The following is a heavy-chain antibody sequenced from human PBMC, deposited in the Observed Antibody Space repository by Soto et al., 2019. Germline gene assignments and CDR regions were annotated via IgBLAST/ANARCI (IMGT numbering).Heavy chain of an antibody. CDR3: ARDYGDALYFQH. Sequence: GGSLRLSCAASGFTFSSYSMNWVRQAPGKGLEWVSYISSSSSTIYYADSVKGRFTISRENAKNYLYLQMNSLRAEDTAVYYCARDYGDALYFQHWGQGTLVTVSS. CDR2: ISSSSSTI. D-gene: IGHD4-17*01. V-gene: IGHV3-48*01. CDR1: GFTFSSYS. J-gene: IGHJ1*01.